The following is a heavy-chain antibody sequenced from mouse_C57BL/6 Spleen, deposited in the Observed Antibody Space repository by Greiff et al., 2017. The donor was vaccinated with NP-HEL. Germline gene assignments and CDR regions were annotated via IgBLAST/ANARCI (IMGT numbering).Heavy chain of an antibody. Sequence: GLEWIGNINPSNGGTNYNEKFKSKATLTVDKSSSTAYMQLSSLTSEDSAVYYCARSTVSYWYFDVWGTGTTVTVSS. V-gene: IGHV1-53*01. CDR2: INPSNGGT. D-gene: IGHD1-1*01. CDR3: ARSTVSYWYFDV. J-gene: IGHJ1*03.